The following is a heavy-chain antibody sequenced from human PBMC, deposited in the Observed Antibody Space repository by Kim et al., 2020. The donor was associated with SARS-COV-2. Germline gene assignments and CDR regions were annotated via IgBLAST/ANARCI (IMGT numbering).Heavy chain of an antibody. CDR1: RGSIASTSYY. CDR2: IYYSGIT. J-gene: IGHJ6*03. D-gene: IGHD3-10*01. CDR3: ARHPIYRGPGTYKDFFYYYMDL. Sequence: SETLSLTCTVSRGSIASTSYYWGWLRQPPGEGLEWIGVIYYSGITHYNPSFQSRLTMSVDTSNNRFSLDLTSVTAADTAIYYCARHPIYRGPGTYKDFFYYYMDLWGRGTTVTVSS. V-gene: IGHV4-39*01.